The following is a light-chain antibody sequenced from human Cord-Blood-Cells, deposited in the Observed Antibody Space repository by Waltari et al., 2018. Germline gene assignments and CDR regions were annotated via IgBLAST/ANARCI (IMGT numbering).Light chain of an antibody. CDR1: SSDVGGSNS. J-gene: IGLJ1*01. Sequence: QSALTQPASVSGSPGQSITIPCPGTSSDVGGSNSASWYQQHPGKAPKLMIYDVSNRPSGVSNRFSGSKSGNTASLTISGLQAEDEADYYCSSYTSSSTYVFGTGTKVTIL. CDR2: DVS. V-gene: IGLV2-14*01. CDR3: SSYTSSSTYV.